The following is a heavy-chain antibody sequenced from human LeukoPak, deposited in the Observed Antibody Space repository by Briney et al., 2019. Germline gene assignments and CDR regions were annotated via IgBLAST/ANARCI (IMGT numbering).Heavy chain of an antibody. CDR3: ARGVYDILTGYSPAFDY. CDR2: IYHSGST. Sequence: SQTLSLTCAVSGGSISSGGYSWSWIRQPPGEGLEWIGYIYHSGSTYYNPSLKSRVTISVDRSKNQFSLKLSSVTAADTAVYYCARGVYDILTGYSPAFDYWGQGTLVTVSS. J-gene: IGHJ4*02. D-gene: IGHD3-9*01. CDR1: GGSISSGGYS. V-gene: IGHV4-30-2*01.